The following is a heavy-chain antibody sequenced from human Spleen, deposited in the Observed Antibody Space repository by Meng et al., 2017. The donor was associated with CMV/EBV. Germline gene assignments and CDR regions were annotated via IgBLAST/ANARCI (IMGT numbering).Heavy chain of an antibody. D-gene: IGHD2-15*01. Sequence: GESLKISCAISGFTFSDYYMSWIRQAPGKGLEWVSYISSGGSVIYFADSVKGRFTISRDNAKNSLYLQMNSLRAEDTAVYYCARDIVVVVAADLKYYYGMDVWGQGTTVTVSS. CDR3: ARDIVVVVAADLKYYYGMDV. CDR2: ISSGGSVI. J-gene: IGHJ6*02. CDR1: GFTFSDYY. V-gene: IGHV3-11*04.